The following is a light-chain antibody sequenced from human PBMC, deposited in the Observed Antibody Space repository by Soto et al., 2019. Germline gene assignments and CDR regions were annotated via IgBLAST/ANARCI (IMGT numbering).Light chain of an antibody. CDR3: GTWDSSLSAGRV. V-gene: IGLV1-51*01. Sequence: QSVLTQPPSVSAAPGQKVTISCSGSSSNIGNNYVSWYQQLPGTAPKLLIYDNNKRPSGIPDRFSGSKSGTSATLGITGLQAWGEGDYYCGTWDSSLSAGRVFGGGTKLTVL. J-gene: IGLJ2*01. CDR1: SSNIGNNY. CDR2: DNN.